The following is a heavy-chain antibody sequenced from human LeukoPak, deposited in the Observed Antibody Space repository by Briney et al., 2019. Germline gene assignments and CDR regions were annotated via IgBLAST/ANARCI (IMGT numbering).Heavy chain of an antibody. D-gene: IGHD4-17*01. CDR1: GGSISGYY. V-gene: IGHV4-59*05. CDR2: IYYSGST. CDR3: ARRTVTTSYYFDY. Sequence: SETLSLTCTVSGGSISGYYWSWIRQPPGKGLEWIGSIYYSGSTYYNPSLKSRVTISVDTSKNQFSLKLSSVTAADTAVYYCARRTVTTSYYFDYWGQGTLVTVSS. J-gene: IGHJ4*02.